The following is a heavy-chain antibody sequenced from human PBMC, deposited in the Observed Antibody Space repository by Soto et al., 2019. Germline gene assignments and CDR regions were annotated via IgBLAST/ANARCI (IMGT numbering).Heavy chain of an antibody. CDR2: VYIGGGT. CDR3: AREPLWSGPLPLAAFDI. Sequence: DANLVQSGGGLIQPGGSLRLSCAGSGFTLRDQYMIWVRQAPGKGLEGVSVVYIGGGTDYADSLKGRFTISRDNSKNTLYLQMKRLRAEDTAMYYCAREPLWSGPLPLAAFDIWGQGKMVTVSS. J-gene: IGHJ3*02. V-gene: IGHV3-53*01. CDR1: GFTLRDQY. D-gene: IGHD3-3*01.